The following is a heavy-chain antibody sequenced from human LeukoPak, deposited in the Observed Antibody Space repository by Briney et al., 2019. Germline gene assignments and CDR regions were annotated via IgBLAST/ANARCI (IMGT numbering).Heavy chain of an antibody. Sequence: PSETLSLTCTVSGGSISSYYWNWIRQPPGKGLEWIRYIYNSGSTNNNPSLKSRVTISVDTSKKQLSLKLSSVTAADTAVYYCASEGIAAAAFDYWGQGTLVTVSS. V-gene: IGHV4-59*01. J-gene: IGHJ4*02. CDR3: ASEGIAAAAFDY. CDR2: IYNSGST. D-gene: IGHD6-13*01. CDR1: GGSISSYY.